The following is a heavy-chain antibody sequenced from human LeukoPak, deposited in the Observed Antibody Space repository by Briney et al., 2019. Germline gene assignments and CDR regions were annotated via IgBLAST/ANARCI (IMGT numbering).Heavy chain of an antibody. CDR1: GGTFSRYA. CDR2: IIPIFCTA. D-gene: IGHD6-13*01. CDR3: AGTCPGIAAAGLHRYYYMDV. J-gene: IGHJ6*03. V-gene: IGHV1-69*05. Sequence: PSVKVSCKASGGTFSRYAISWVRQAPGQGLEWMGGIIPIFCTANYAQKFQGRVTITTDESKRPAYMELSSMRSEDTAVYYCAGTCPGIAAAGLHRYYYMDVCGKGTTVTVSS.